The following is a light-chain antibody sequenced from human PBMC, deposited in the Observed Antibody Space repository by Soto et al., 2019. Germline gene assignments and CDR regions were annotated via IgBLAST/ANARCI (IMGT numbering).Light chain of an antibody. CDR1: SSDVGGYNY. J-gene: IGLJ1*01. Sequence: QSALTQPHSVSGSPGQSVTISCTGTSSDVGGYNYVSWYQHHPGKAPKLIIYDVSERPSGVPDRFSGSKSGNTGNTASLTISGLQAEDEADYYRCSYAGSYTHVFGSGTKVTVL. CDR3: CSYAGSYTHV. CDR2: DVS. V-gene: IGLV2-11*01.